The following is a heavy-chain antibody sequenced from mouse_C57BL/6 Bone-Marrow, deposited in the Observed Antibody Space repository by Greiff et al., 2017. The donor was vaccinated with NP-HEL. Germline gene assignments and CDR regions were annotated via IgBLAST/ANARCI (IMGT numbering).Heavy chain of an antibody. Sequence: EVKLMESGAELVRPGASVKLSCTASGFNIKDYYMHWVKQRPEQGLEWIGRIDPEDGDTEYAPKFQGKATMTADTSSNTAYLQLSSLTSEDTAVYYCTTARSAQAGAYWGQGTLVTVSA. CDR1: GFNIKDYY. J-gene: IGHJ3*01. CDR2: IDPEDGDT. D-gene: IGHD3-2*02. V-gene: IGHV14-1*01. CDR3: TTARSAQAGAY.